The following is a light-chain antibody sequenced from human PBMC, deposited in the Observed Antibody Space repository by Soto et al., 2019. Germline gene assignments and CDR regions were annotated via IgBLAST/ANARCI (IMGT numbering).Light chain of an antibody. CDR1: QSISSW. Sequence: DIQMTQSPSTLSASVGDRVTITCRASQSISSWLAWYQQKPGKAPNLLIYKASTLESGVPSRFSGSGSGTEFTLTISSLQPDDFATYYCQQYSTYSRTFGQGTKVATK. CDR3: QQYSTYSRT. CDR2: KAS. J-gene: IGKJ2*02. V-gene: IGKV1-5*03.